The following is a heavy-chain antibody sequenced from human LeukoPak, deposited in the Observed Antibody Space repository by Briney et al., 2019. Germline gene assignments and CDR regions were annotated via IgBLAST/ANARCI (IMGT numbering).Heavy chain of an antibody. D-gene: IGHD6-19*01. Sequence: SQTLSLTCTVSGGSISSGSYYWSWIRQPAGKGLEWIGRIYTSGSTNYNPSLKSRVTISVDTSKNQFSLKLSSVTAADTAVYYCARGGSSGWFKRSFDYWGQGTLVTVSS. J-gene: IGHJ4*02. CDR3: ARGGSSGWFKRSFDY. V-gene: IGHV4-61*02. CDR2: IYTSGST. CDR1: GGSISSGSYY.